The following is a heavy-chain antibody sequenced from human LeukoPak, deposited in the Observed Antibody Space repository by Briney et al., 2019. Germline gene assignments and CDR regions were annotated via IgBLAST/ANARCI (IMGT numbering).Heavy chain of an antibody. D-gene: IGHD2-15*01. V-gene: IGHV3-23*01. CDR3: AREPRDCTGGTCQSAGGYYFYY. CDR2: ISASGGS. CDR1: GGSITSYPYN. J-gene: IGHJ4*02. Sequence: ETLSLTCTVSGGSITSYPYNWGWIRQAPGKGLEWVSGISASGGSYYADSVKGRFTVSIDISKNTLYLQMNSLRAEDTAVYFCAREPRDCTGGTCQSAGGYYFYYWSQGTLVTVSS.